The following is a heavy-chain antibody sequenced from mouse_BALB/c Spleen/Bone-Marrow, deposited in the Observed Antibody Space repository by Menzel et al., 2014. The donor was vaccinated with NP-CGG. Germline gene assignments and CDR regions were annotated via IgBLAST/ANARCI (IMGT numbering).Heavy chain of an antibody. CDR1: GYSFIDYN. Sequence: VQLQQSGPELLKPGASVKVSCKTSGYSFIDYNMSWVKQSHGKSLEWIGYIDPYGDYTLYNQKFGGKGTLTVDKSSSTAFMHLNSLTSEDSAVYYCATAMYYGTYVSFAYWGQGTLVTVSA. CDR3: ATAMYYGTYVSFAY. CDR2: IDPYGDYT. V-gene: IGHV1S135*01. J-gene: IGHJ3*01. D-gene: IGHD2-1*01.